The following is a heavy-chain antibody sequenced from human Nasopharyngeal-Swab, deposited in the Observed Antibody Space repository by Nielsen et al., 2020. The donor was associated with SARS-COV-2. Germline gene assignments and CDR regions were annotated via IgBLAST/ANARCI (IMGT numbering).Heavy chain of an antibody. CDR2: IYYSGST. CDR1: GGSISSYY. J-gene: IGHJ3*02. D-gene: IGHD3-16*01. CDR3: ARDGGRMYSPRAFDI. V-gene: IGHV4-59*01. Sequence: SETLSLTCTVSGGSISSYYWSWIRQPPGKGLEWIGYIYYSGSTNYNPSLKSRVTISVDTSKNQFSLKLSSVTAADTAVYHCARDGGRMYSPRAFDIWGQGTMVTVSS.